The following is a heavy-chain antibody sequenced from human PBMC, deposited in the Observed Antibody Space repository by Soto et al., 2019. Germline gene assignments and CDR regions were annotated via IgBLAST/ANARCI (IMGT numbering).Heavy chain of an antibody. CDR3: VSGSSLGLLSRAEDGFRSYYGMAV. J-gene: IGHJ6*02. CDR2: IYWDNGK. V-gene: IGHV2-5*04. CDR1: GFSLSDDGVG. Sequence: QITLKESGPTLVMPTQTLTLTCAFSGFSLSDDGVGVGWLRQPPGKALECITFIYWDNGKRYRPSLKTRLTIPKDTSTNPAVLTIANLNPMDTGTYYCVSGSSLGLLSRAEDGFRSYYGMAVWGRGVTVPV. D-gene: IGHD3-16*01.